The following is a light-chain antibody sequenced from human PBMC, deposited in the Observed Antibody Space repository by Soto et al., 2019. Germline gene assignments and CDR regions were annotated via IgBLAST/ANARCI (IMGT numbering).Light chain of an antibody. CDR3: SSYTSSSTLYV. J-gene: IGLJ1*01. CDR1: SXDIGGYNY. CDR2: EVS. Sequence: QSALTQPASVSGSPGQSITISCAGTSXDIGGYNYVSWYQQHPGKAPKVMIYEVSNRPSGVSNRFSGPKSGNTASLTISGLQAEDEADYYCSSYTSSSTLYVFGSGTKVTVL. V-gene: IGLV2-14*01.